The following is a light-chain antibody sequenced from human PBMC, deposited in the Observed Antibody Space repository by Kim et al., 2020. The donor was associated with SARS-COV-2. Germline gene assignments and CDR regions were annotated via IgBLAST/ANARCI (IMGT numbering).Light chain of an antibody. V-gene: IGKV3D-20*01. CDR3: QQYGSSSIT. CDR2: GVS. J-gene: IGKJ5*01. CDR1: QSVANDY. Sequence: SPGGRATLSCGASQSVANDYLAWYQQRAGLAPRLLMYGVSSRATGIPDRFSGSGSGTDFTLTISRLEPEDFAVYYCQQYGSSSITFGQGTRLEIK.